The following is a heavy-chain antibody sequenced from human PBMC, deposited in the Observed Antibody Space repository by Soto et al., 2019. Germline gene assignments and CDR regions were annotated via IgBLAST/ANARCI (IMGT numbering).Heavy chain of an antibody. CDR3: ARAYSGRLPRRADYYFAMDV. V-gene: IGHV3-13*05. J-gene: IGHJ6*02. D-gene: IGHD2-15*01. CDR1: GFTFSAYD. Sequence: LRLSCAASGFTFSAYDMHWVRQTTGKGLEWVSAIGAADDPYYLGSVKGRFTISRENAKNSLYLQMNSLRAEDTAVYYCARAYSGRLPRRADYYFAMDVWGQGTTVTVSS. CDR2: IGAADDP.